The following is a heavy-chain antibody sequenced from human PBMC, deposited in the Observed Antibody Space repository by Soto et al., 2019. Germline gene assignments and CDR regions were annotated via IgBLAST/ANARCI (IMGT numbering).Heavy chain of an antibody. V-gene: IGHV1-3*01. J-gene: IGHJ6*02. CDR1: GYTSTSYA. D-gene: IGHD2-8*01. Sequence: QVQLVQSGAEVKKPGASWKVSCKASGYTSTSYAMHWVRQAPGQRLEGMGWIKAGNGNTKYSQKFQGRVTITRDTPASTAYMELSSLRSEDTAVYYCASPAQCTNGVCCLYGMDVWGQGTTVTVSS. CDR3: ASPAQCTNGVCCLYGMDV. CDR2: IKAGNGNT.